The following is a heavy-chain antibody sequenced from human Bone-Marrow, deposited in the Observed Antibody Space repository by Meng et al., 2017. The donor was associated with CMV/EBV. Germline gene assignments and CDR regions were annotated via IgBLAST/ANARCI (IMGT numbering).Heavy chain of an antibody. V-gene: IGHV3-30*04. J-gene: IGHJ6*02. CDR3: ARAAGWCSSTSCYGDYYGMDV. CDR2: ISYDGSNK. D-gene: IGHD2-2*01. CDR1: GFTFSSYA. Sequence: GGSLRLSCAASGFTFSSYAMHWVRQAPGKGLEWVAVISYDGSNKYYADSVKGRFTISRDNAKNSLYLQMNSLRAEDTAVYYCARAAGWCSSTSCYGDYYGMDVWGQGTTVTVSS.